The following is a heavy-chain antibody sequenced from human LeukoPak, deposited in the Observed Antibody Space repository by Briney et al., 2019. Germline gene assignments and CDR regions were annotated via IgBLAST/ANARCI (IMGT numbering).Heavy chain of an antibody. V-gene: IGHV4-34*01. CDR1: GGSFSGYY. CDR3: ARRQLGGRWFDP. J-gene: IGHJ5*02. D-gene: IGHD6-6*01. CDR2: INHSGST. Sequence: KPSETLSLTCAVNGGSFSGYYWSWIRQPPGKGLEWIGEINHSGSTNYNPSLKSRVTISVDTSKNQFSLKLSSVTAADTAVYYCARRQLGGRWFDPWGQGTLVTVSS.